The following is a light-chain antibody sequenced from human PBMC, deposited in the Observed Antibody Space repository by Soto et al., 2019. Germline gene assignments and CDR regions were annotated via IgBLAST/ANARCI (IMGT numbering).Light chain of an antibody. Sequence: DIQLTQSPSSVSASVGDRVSITCRASQTVNTWLAWFQQKPGKAPKLLIYAASTLQSGVPSRFSGSGSGTDFTLTISSLQPDDFATYYCQQVNHFPFTFGQGTYLEI. J-gene: IGKJ2*01. CDR2: AAS. CDR3: QQVNHFPFT. CDR1: QTVNTW. V-gene: IGKV1D-12*01.